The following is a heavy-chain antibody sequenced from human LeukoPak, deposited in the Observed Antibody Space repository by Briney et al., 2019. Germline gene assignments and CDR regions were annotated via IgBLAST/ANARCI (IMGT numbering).Heavy chain of an antibody. D-gene: IGHD6-6*01. CDR2: ISSSSSYI. Sequence: GGSLRLSCAASGFTFSSYSMNWVRQAPGKGLEWVSSISSSSSYIYYADSVKGRFTISRDNAKNSLYLQMNSLRAEDTAVYYCARDTEYSSPSFILYYLGMDGWGQGTT. V-gene: IGHV3-21*01. J-gene: IGHJ6*02. CDR3: ARDTEYSSPSFILYYLGMDG. CDR1: GFTFSSYS.